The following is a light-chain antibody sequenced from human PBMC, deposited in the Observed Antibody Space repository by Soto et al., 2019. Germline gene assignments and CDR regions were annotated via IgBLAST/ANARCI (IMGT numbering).Light chain of an antibody. V-gene: IGKV1-8*01. CDR2: AAS. CDR3: QQYYSYLRST. Sequence: AIRMTQSPSSFSASTGDRVTITCRASQGISSYLAWYQQKPGKAPKLLIYAASTLQSGVPSRFSGSGSGTDFTLTISCLQSEDFATYYCQQYYSYLRSTFGGGTKVEIK. J-gene: IGKJ4*01. CDR1: QGISSY.